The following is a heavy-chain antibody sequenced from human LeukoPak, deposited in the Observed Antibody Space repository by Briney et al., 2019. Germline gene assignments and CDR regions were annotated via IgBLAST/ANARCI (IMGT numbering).Heavy chain of an antibody. CDR2: INHSGST. Sequence: SETLSLTCAVYGGSFSGYYWSWIRQPPGKGLEWIGEINHSGSTNYNPSLKSRVTIPVDTSKNQFSLKLSSVTAADTAVYYCARGVCSGGSCLDYWGQGTLVTVSS. D-gene: IGHD2-15*01. CDR1: GGSFSGYY. V-gene: IGHV4-34*01. CDR3: ARGVCSGGSCLDY. J-gene: IGHJ4*02.